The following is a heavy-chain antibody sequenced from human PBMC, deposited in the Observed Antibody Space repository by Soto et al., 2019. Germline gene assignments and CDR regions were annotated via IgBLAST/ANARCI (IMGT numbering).Heavy chain of an antibody. J-gene: IGHJ5*02. CDR2: ISYTGST. Sequence: SETLSLTCTVSGGSISPYYWSWVRQPPGKGLEWIGYISYTGSTNYNPSLKSRVTMSVDTSKNQFSLRLSSVTAADTAVYYCARDRLASTGWPEAWGQGTLVTVSS. CDR3: ARDRLASTGWPEA. D-gene: IGHD3-3*02. CDR1: GGSISPYY. V-gene: IGHV4-59*01.